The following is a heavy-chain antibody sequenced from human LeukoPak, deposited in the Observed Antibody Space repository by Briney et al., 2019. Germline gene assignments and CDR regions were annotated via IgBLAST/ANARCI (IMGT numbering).Heavy chain of an antibody. D-gene: IGHD5-18*01. CDR1: GYTFTSYY. V-gene: IGHV1-46*01. CDR2: INPSGGST. Sequence: GASVKVSCKASGYTFTSYYMHWVRQAPGQGLDWMGIINPSGGSTSYAQKLQGRVTMTTDTSTSTAYMELRSLRSDDTAVYYCARGGYSYGPNWFDPWGQGTLVTVSS. J-gene: IGHJ5*02. CDR3: ARGGYSYGPNWFDP.